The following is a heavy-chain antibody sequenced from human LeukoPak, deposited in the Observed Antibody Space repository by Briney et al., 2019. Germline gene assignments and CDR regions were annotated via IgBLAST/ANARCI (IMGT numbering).Heavy chain of an antibody. Sequence: GGSLRLSCAASGFTFSTCGMNWVRQAPGKGLEWVSYISSGSSTIYYADSVKGRFTISRDNAKNSLYLQMNSLRAEDTAVYYCAKGTMDGGQYYYDSSGGQGTLVTVSS. J-gene: IGHJ4*02. CDR3: AKGTMDGGQYYYDSS. D-gene: IGHD3-22*01. CDR1: GFTFSTCG. V-gene: IGHV3-48*04. CDR2: ISSGSSTI.